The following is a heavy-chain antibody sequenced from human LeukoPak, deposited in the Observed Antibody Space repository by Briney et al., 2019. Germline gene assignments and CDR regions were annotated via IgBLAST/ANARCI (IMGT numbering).Heavy chain of an antibody. Sequence: ASVKVPCKVSDYTLSDLSIHWVRQAPGKGLEWMGGFDPEDGETIYAQQFQGRVTMTEDTSTHTAYMELTSLTSEDTAVYYCTTVGWSNIAAAVDWFDPWGQGTLVTVSS. D-gene: IGHD6-13*01. V-gene: IGHV1-24*01. CDR3: TTVGWSNIAAAVDWFDP. J-gene: IGHJ5*02. CDR1: DYTLSDLS. CDR2: FDPEDGET.